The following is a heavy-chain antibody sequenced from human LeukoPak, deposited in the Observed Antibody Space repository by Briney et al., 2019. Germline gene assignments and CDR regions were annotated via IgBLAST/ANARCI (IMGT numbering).Heavy chain of an antibody. J-gene: IGHJ4*02. Sequence: SETLSLTCTVYGGSISSGYYWDWIRQPPGKGLEWIGSVFHSGSTYYNPSHKSRLTISVDTSKNQFSLKLASVTAADTAVYYCARPLGQYSTSSGLVVWGQGTLVTVSS. V-gene: IGHV4-38-2*02. CDR3: ARPLGQYSTSSGLVV. CDR1: GGSISSGYY. CDR2: VFHSGST. D-gene: IGHD6-6*01.